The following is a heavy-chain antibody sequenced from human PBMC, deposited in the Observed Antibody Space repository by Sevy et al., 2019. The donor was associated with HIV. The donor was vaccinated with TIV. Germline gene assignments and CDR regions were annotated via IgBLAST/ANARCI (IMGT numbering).Heavy chain of an antibody. CDR3: ARDPIAVAPYFDN. CDR1: GGSISSYY. CDR2: VYYSGNT. J-gene: IGHJ4*02. V-gene: IGHV4-59*01. D-gene: IGHD6-19*01. Sequence: SETLSLTCSGSGGSISSYYCSWIRQSPGKVLEWIGYVYYSGNTNYNPSRKSRVTISIDTSKNQFSLKLRSVTAADTAVYYCARDPIAVAPYFDNWGQGTLVTVSS.